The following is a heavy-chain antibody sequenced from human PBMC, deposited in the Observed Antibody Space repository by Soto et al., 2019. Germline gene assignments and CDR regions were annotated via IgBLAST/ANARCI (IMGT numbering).Heavy chain of an antibody. Sequence: QVQLVQSGAEVKKPGASVKVSCKASGYTFTSYDINWVRQATGQGLEWMGWMNPNSGNTGYAQKFQGRVTMTRNTSMSNAYVELSCLKSEDTAVYYCARERSAGTGWFDPWGQGTLVTVSS. CDR1: GYTFTSYD. J-gene: IGHJ5*02. CDR2: MNPNSGNT. CDR3: ARERSAGTGWFDP. D-gene: IGHD6-13*01. V-gene: IGHV1-8*01.